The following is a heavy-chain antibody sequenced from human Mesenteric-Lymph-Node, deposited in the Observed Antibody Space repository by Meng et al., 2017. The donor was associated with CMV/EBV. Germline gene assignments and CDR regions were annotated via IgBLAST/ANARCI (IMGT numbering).Heavy chain of an antibody. V-gene: IGHV1-69*10. CDR1: GGTFSNYA. CDR3: ARGEAWFGP. D-gene: IGHD3-16*01. J-gene: IGHJ5*02. Sequence: VEVSCKASGGTFSNYAISWVRQAPGLSLEWMGGITPIIDITNYAQRFQGRVTITADKSTSTAYMELSSLRSDDTAVYYCARGEAWFGPWGQGTLSPSPQ. CDR2: ITPIIDIT.